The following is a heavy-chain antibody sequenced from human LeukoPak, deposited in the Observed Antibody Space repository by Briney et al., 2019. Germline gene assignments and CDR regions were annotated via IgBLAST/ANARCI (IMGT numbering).Heavy chain of an antibody. CDR3: AKNGHGSGSYYPRTKYYFDY. CDR2: ISDSGDST. V-gene: IGHV3-23*01. J-gene: IGHJ4*02. D-gene: IGHD3-10*01. Sequence: GGSLRLSCAASGFTFSSYAMNWVRQAPGKGLQWVSSISDSGDSTYYADSVKGRFTISRDNSKNTLYLQMNSLRAEDTAVYYCAKNGHGSGSYYPRTKYYFDYWGQGTLVTVSS. CDR1: GFTFSSYA.